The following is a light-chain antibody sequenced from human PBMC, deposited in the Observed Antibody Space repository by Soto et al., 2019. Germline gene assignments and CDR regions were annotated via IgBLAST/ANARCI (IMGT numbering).Light chain of an antibody. CDR1: SSNIGAGYD. CDR2: GNS. Sequence: QSVLTQPPSVSGAPGQRVTISCAGSSSNIGAGYDVHWYQQLPGTAPKLLIYGNSNRPSGVPDRFSGSKSGTSASLAITGLQAADEADYYCQSYDSSLSDLVFGGGTKVTVL. J-gene: IGLJ2*01. CDR3: QSYDSSLSDLV. V-gene: IGLV1-40*01.